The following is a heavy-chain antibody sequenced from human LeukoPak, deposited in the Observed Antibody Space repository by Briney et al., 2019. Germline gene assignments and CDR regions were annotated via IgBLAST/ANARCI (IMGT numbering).Heavy chain of an antibody. D-gene: IGHD5-24*01. Sequence: AGGSLRLSCAASGFTFSTYPMSWVRQAPGKGLEWVSSISGSGGTTEDADSVKGRFTISRDNSKNTLHLQMNSLGADDTAVYYCAKDGVMAGHYLDYWGQGTLVTVSS. CDR1: GFTFSTYP. CDR2: ISGSGGTT. V-gene: IGHV3-23*01. J-gene: IGHJ4*02. CDR3: AKDGVMAGHYLDY.